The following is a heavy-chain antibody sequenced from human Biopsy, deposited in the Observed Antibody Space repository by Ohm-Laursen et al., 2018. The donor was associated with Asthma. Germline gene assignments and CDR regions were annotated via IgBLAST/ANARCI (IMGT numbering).Heavy chain of an antibody. V-gene: IGHV4-59*07. CDR2: IHYSGST. CDR1: GVSIRSYY. J-gene: IGHJ4*01. CDR3: AGFCSGGNCPDH. D-gene: IGHD2-15*01. Sequence: SDTLSLTCTVSGVSIRSYYWTWIRQPPGKGLEWIGNIHYSGSTYSNPSLKSRVTISVDTSKKQISLRLSSVTVADTAVYYCAGFCSGGNCPDHWGQGTLVTVSS.